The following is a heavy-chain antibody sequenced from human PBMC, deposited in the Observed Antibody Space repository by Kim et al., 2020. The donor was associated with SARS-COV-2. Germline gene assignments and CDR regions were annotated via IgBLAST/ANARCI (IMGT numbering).Heavy chain of an antibody. Sequence: GGSLRLSCAASGFTFSSYVMHWVRQAPGKGLEWVAIIWFDGSNRNYTDSVKGRFTISRDNSKNTLYLQMNSLSAEDTAVYYCARELWAMDVWGQGPTVTVSS. CDR2: IWFDGSNR. J-gene: IGHJ6*02. V-gene: IGHV3-33*08. CDR1: GFTFSSYV. CDR3: ARELWAMDV. D-gene: IGHD3-16*01.